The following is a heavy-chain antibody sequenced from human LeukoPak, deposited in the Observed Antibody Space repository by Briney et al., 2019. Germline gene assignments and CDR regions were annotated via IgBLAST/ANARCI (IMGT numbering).Heavy chain of an antibody. CDR2: IIPILGIA. J-gene: IGHJ6*02. D-gene: IGHD3-10*01. CDR1: GGTFSSYA. V-gene: IGHV1-69*04. CDR3: ATSLRSYQGFYYYGMDV. Sequence: GASVKVSCKASGGTFSSYAISWVRQAPGQGLEWMGRIIPILGIANYAQKFQGRVTITADKSTSTAYMELSSLRSEDTAVYYCATSLRSYQGFYYYGMDVWGQGTTVTVSS.